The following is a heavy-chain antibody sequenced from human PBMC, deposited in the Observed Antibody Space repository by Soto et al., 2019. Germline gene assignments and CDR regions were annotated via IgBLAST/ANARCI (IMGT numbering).Heavy chain of an antibody. Sequence: PGGSLRLSCAASGFTFSSYSMNWVRQAPGKGLEWVSSISSSSSYIYYADSVKGRFTISRDNAKNSLYLQMNSLRAEDTAVYYCARGDRGYSYGGPTDDYWGQGTLVTVS. D-gene: IGHD5-18*01. J-gene: IGHJ4*02. CDR1: GFTFSSYS. CDR3: ARGDRGYSYGGPTDDY. CDR2: ISSSSSYI. V-gene: IGHV3-21*01.